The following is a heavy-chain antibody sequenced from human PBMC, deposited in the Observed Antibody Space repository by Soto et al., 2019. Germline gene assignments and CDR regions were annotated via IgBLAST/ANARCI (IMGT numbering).Heavy chain of an antibody. CDR2: IYWDDDK. CDR3: AQRLPDDGLVRERANYCDP. V-gene: IGHV2-5*02. J-gene: IGHJ5*02. CDR1: GFSLSTTGVG. Sequence: QLTLKESGPTLVRPTQTLTLTCTFSGFSLSTTGVGVGWIRQPPGKALEWLALIYWDDDKRYSPSLKSRLTITTDTSQNEVILTMTNMDPVDTSTYYCAQRLPDDGLVRERANYCDPWGQGTLVTVSS. D-gene: IGHD1-7*01.